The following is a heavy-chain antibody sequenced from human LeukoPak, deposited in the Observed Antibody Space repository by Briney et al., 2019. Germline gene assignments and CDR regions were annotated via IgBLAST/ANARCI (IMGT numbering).Heavy chain of an antibody. CDR1: GGTFSSYA. D-gene: IGHD2-2*01. J-gene: IGHJ3*02. Sequence: ASVKVSCKASGGTFSSYAISWVRQAPGQGLEWMGGIIPIFGTANYAQKFQGRVTITADKSTSTAYMELSSLRSEDTAVYYCARDRYCSGTTCYYTFDIWGQGTMVTVSS. V-gene: IGHV1-69*06. CDR2: IIPIFGTA. CDR3: ARDRYCSGTTCYYTFDI.